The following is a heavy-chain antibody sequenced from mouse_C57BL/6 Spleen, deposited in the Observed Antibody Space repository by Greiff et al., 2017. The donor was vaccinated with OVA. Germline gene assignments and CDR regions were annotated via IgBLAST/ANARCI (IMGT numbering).Heavy chain of an antibody. CDR2: IDPETGGT. Sequence: QVQLQQSGAELVRPGASVTLSCKASGYTFTDYEMHWVKQTPVHGLEWIGAIDPETGGTAYNQKFKGKAILTADKSSSTAYMELRSLTSEDSAVYYCTRWGTTVVPRAYWGQGTTLTVSS. V-gene: IGHV1-15*01. CDR1: GYTFTDYE. J-gene: IGHJ2*01. D-gene: IGHD1-1*01. CDR3: TRWGTTVVPRAY.